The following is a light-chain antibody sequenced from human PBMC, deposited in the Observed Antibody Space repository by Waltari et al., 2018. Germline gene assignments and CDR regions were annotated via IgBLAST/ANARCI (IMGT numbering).Light chain of an antibody. J-gene: IGKJ1*01. V-gene: IGKV1-39*01. CDR3: QQSYATVWT. Sequence: DSQMTQPPSSLSASVGDRVSLTCRTSQSISNYVNWYHQRPGEAPHLLIYAASSLQSGVSSRFSGSGSGTDFSLTISSLQPEDVGIYYCQQSYATVWTFGLGTKVEIK. CDR1: QSISNY. CDR2: AAS.